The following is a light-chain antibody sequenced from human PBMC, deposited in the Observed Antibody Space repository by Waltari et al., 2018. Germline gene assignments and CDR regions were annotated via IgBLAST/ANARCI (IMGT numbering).Light chain of an antibody. J-gene: IGKJ4*01. CDR1: QDINNY. CDR2: DAA. V-gene: IGKV1-33*01. Sequence: DIQMTQSPSSLSASVGDRVTITCQASQDINNYLNWYQQKPGKAPKLLMYDAANLETGVPSRFSGSGSGTDFTFTISSLQPEDIATYYCQQYDNLPLTFGGGTKVEIK. CDR3: QQYDNLPLT.